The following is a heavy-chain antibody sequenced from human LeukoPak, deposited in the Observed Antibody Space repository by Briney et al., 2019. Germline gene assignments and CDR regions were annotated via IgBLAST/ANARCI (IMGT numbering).Heavy chain of an antibody. CDR3: ARDLMGASHFDC. D-gene: IGHD4/OR15-4a*01. Sequence: SETLSLTCAVYGGSFSGYYWSWIRQPPGKGLEWIGEINHSGSTNYNPSLKSRVTISVDTSKNQFSLKLSSVTAADTAVYYCARDLMGASHFDCWGQGTLVTVSS. CDR2: INHSGST. J-gene: IGHJ4*02. V-gene: IGHV4-34*01. CDR1: GGSFSGYY.